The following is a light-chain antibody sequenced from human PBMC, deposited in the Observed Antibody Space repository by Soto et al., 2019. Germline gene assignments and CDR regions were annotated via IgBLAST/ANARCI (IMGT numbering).Light chain of an antibody. Sequence: VLTQSPATLSLSPGERATLSCRASESVRDELGWYQQKPGQAPRLVIFDSSRRATGIPARFSGSGYGTDFTLSISSLEPEDFAVYYCQQRLTWPITFGQGTRLEIK. J-gene: IGKJ5*01. V-gene: IGKV3-11*01. CDR2: DSS. CDR1: ESVRDE. CDR3: QQRLTWPIT.